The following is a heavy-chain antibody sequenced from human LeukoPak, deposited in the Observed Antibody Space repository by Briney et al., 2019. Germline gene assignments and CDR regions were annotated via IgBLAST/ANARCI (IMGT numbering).Heavy chain of an antibody. J-gene: IGHJ5*02. V-gene: IGHV4-39*01. D-gene: IGHD3-9*01. CDR2: IYYSGST. CDR3: ASRSDIGRYTSFDP. Sequence: SETLSLTCTVSGGSISSSSYYWGWIRQPPGKGLEWIGSIYYSGSTYYNPSLKSRVTISVDTSKNQFSLKLSSVTAADTAVYYCASRSDIGRYTSFDPWGQGTLVTVSS. CDR1: GGSISSSSYY.